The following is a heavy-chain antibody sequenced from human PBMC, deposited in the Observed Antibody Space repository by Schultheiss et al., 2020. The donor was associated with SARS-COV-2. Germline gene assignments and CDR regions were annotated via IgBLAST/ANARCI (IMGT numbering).Heavy chain of an antibody. V-gene: IGHV1-8*01. D-gene: IGHD3-16*01. Sequence: ASVKVSCTASGYTFNNYHLNWVRQAPGQGPEWMGWMNANNGKTGYAQKFQGGVTMTWDTSISTAYVDLSSLTSDDTAVYYCARDPFERRPSLDDWGQGTLVTVSS. CDR2: MNANNGKT. CDR1: GYTFNNYH. CDR3: ARDPFERRPSLDD. J-gene: IGHJ4*02.